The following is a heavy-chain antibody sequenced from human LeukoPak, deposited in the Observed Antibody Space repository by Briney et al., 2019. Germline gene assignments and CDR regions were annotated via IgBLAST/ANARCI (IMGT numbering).Heavy chain of an antibody. Sequence: GESLKISCKGSGYSFTSYWIGWVRQMPGKGLEWMGIIYPGDSDTRYSPSFQGQVTISADKSISTAYLQWSSLKASDTAMYYCASLRYCSSTSCYPFFDYWGQGTLVTVSS. J-gene: IGHJ4*02. CDR1: GYSFTSYW. CDR2: IYPGDSDT. D-gene: IGHD2-2*01. V-gene: IGHV5-51*01. CDR3: ASLRYCSSTSCYPFFDY.